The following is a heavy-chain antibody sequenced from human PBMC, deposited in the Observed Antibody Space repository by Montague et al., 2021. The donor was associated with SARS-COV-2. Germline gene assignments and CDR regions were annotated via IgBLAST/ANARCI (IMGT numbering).Heavy chain of an antibody. CDR3: ARVHYYTGYVDS. Sequence: SETLSLTCTVSGGSMRDYYWSWIRQPPGEGLELICHIYYSGSNXXXPSXNIRVTLSLDTSKNQFSLNLRSVTAANTAFYYCARVHYYTGYVDSWGQGTLVSVSS. D-gene: IGHD3-22*01. CDR1: GGSMRDYY. V-gene: IGHV4-59*01. CDR2: IYYSGSN. J-gene: IGHJ4*02.